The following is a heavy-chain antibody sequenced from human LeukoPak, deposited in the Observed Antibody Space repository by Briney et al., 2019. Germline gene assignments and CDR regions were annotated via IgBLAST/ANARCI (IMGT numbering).Heavy chain of an antibody. J-gene: IGHJ6*02. V-gene: IGHV3-64D*06. D-gene: IGHD3-3*01. Sequence: PGGSLRLSCSASGFTFSSYAMHWVRQAPGKGLEYVSAISSNGGSTYYADSVKGRFTISRDNSKNTLYLQMSSLRAEDPAVYYCVNKGGSYYTEDYYYYGMDVWGQGTTVTVSS. CDR1: GFTFSSYA. CDR3: VNKGGSYYTEDYYYYGMDV. CDR2: ISSNGGST.